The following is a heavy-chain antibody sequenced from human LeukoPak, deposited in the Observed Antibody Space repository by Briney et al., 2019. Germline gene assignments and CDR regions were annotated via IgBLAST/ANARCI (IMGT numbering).Heavy chain of an antibody. CDR3: ARGRGECSSGVCYTAYYYLGMDV. V-gene: IGHV1-69*13. CDR1: GGTFSSYA. CDR2: ILPIFGTA. J-gene: IGHJ6*02. D-gene: IGHD2-8*01. Sequence: ASVKVSRKASGGTFSSYAISWVRQAPGQGLGWMGGILPIFGTANCAQKFQGRVTITADEPTSTAYMELRSLRSADTAVYYCARGRGECSSGVCYTAYYYLGMDVWGQGTTVTVSS.